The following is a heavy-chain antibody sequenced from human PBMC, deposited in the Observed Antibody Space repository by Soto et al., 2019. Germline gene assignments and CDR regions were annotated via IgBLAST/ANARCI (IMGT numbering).Heavy chain of an antibody. CDR1: GGSISSSSYY. CDR3: ARVRYTSGSPKWFYFDY. D-gene: IGHD3-10*01. CDR2: INYSGVT. Sequence: SETLSLTCTVSGGSISSSSYYWGWIRQPPGKGLEWIGSINYSGVTYYRPSLKSRVTISVDTSKNQFSLKLSSVTAADTAVYYCARVRYTSGSPKWFYFDYWGQGTLVTVSS. J-gene: IGHJ4*02. V-gene: IGHV4-39*01.